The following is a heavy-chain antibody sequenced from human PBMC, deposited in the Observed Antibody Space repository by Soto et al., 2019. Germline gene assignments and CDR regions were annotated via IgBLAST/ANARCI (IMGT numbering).Heavy chain of an antibody. Sequence: GGSLRLSCAASGFTFSSYGMHWVRQAPGKGLEWVAVISYDGSNKYYADSVKGRFTISRDNSKNSLYLQMNSLRADDTAVYYCAKEDGGCLDNWGQGTLVTVSS. CDR3: AKEDGGCLDN. V-gene: IGHV3-30*18. D-gene: IGHD6-25*01. CDR1: GFTFSSYG. J-gene: IGHJ4*02. CDR2: ISYDGSNK.